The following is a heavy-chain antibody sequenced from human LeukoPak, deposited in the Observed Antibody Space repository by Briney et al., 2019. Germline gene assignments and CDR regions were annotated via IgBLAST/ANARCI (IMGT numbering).Heavy chain of an antibody. CDR1: GVTFSSYW. CDR3: TGSSGWLSEY. CDR2: INSDGSDT. D-gene: IGHD6-19*01. V-gene: IGHV3-74*01. J-gene: IGHJ4*02. Sequence: PGGSLRLSCAASGVTFSSYWMHWVRQAPGKGLVWVSCINSDGSDTRYADSVKGRFTISRDNAKKTLYLQMSSLRAEDTAVYHCTGSSGWLSEYWGQGSLVTVSS.